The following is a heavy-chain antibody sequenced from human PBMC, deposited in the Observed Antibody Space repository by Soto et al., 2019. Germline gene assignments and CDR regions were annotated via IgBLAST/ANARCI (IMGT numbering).Heavy chain of an antibody. CDR3: ARTLGGTKHDAFDI. J-gene: IGHJ3*02. V-gene: IGHV4-34*01. D-gene: IGHD1-26*01. CDR1: GGSFSGYY. CDR2: INHSGST. Sequence: QVQLQQWGAGLLKPSETLSLTCAVYGGSFSGYYWSWIRQPPGKGLEWIGEINHSGSTNYNPSLKSRVNISVDTSKNQFSLKLSSGTAADTAVYYCARTLGGTKHDAFDIWGQGTMVTVSS.